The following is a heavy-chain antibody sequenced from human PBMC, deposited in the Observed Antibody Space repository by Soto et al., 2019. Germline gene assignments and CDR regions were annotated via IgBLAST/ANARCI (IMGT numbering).Heavy chain of an antibody. CDR2: VYRTGST. D-gene: IGHD6-13*01. V-gene: IGHV4-4*02. CDR3: ARARATIAAAAIFDC. J-gene: IGHJ4*02. CDR1: GGSISTSIW. Sequence: PSETLSLTCAASGGSISTSIWWRWVRQPPGKGLEWIGEVYRTGSTNYNPSLESRLTITVDKSKNQFSLKLTSVTAADTAVYYCARARATIAAAAIFDCWGQGTLVTVSS.